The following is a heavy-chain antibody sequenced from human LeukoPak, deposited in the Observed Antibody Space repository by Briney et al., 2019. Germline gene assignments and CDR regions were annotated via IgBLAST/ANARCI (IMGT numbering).Heavy chain of an antibody. J-gene: IGHJ4*02. V-gene: IGHV3-48*01. CDR1: GFTFSSYS. Sequence: PGGSLRLSCAASGFTFSSYSMNWVRQAPGKGLEWVSYISSSSSTIYYADSVKGRFTISRDNAKNSLYLQMNSLRAEDTAVYYCARSYYDFWSGYYSYWGQGTLVTVSP. CDR2: ISSSSSTI. D-gene: IGHD3-3*01. CDR3: ARSYYDFWSGYYSY.